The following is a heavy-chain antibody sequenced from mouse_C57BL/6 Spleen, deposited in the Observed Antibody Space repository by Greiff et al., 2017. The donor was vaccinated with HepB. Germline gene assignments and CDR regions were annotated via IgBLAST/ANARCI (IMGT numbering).Heavy chain of an antibody. CDR3: TREGEGFAY. J-gene: IGHJ3*01. V-gene: IGHV1-15*01. CDR2: IDPETGGT. Sequence: VKLMESGAELVRPGASVTLSCKASGYTFTDYEMHWVKQTPVHGLEWIGAIDPETGGTAYNQKFKGKAILTADKSSSTAYMELRSLTSEDSAVYYCTREGEGFAYWGQGTLVTVSA. CDR1: GYTFTDYE.